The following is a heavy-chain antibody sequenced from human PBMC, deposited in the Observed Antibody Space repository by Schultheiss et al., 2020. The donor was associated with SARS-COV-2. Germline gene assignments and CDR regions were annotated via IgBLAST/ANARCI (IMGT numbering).Heavy chain of an antibody. CDR2: IHYDGSNK. CDR3: ARGYYDFWSGPHWLE. Sequence: GGSLRLSCAASGFTFSTYAMHWVRQAPGKGLEWVAFIHYDGSNKYYADSVKGRFTISRDNAKNSLYLQMNSLRDEDTAIYYCARGYYDFWSGPHWLEWGQGTLVTVSS. CDR1: GFTFSTYA. V-gene: IGHV3-30*02. D-gene: IGHD3-3*01. J-gene: IGHJ4*02.